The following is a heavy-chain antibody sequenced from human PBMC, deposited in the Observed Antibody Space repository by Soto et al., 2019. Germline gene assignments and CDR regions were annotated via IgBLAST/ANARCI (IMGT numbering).Heavy chain of an antibody. J-gene: IGHJ5*02. CDR1: GDTFTNFG. Sequence: HLVQSGPEVKKPGASVTVSCKTSGDTFTNFGLSWVRQAPGQGLEWMGWIATYNSNKNYAQKYQGRRTLTTDTSTSTGYMELKSLEYDDTAVYYCARVLRGVVNWFVPWGQGTLVTVSS. CDR2: IATYNSNK. D-gene: IGHD3-10*01. V-gene: IGHV1-18*01. CDR3: ARVLRGVVNWFVP.